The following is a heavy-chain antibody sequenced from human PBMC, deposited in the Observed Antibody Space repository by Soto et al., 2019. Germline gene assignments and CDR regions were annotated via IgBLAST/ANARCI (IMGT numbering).Heavy chain of an antibody. CDR1: GYTFTSYY. CDR3: VSSSGYYHDAFDI. J-gene: IGHJ3*02. Sequence: ASVKVSCKASGYTFTSYYMHWVRQAPGQGLEWMGIIKPSGGSTSYAQKFQGRVTMTRDTSTSTVYMELSSLRSEDKAVYYCVSSSGYYHDAFDIWGQGTMVTVSS. CDR2: IKPSGGST. D-gene: IGHD3-22*01. V-gene: IGHV1-46*01.